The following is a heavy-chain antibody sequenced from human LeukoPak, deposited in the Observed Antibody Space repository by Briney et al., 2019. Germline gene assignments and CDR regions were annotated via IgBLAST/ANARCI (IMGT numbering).Heavy chain of an antibody. CDR1: GFTFSNAW. V-gene: IGHV3-15*01. CDR2: IKSNTDGGTT. CDR3: TTGGALYWYFDL. J-gene: IGHJ2*01. Sequence: GGSLRLSCAASGFTFSNAWMSWVRQAPGKGLEWVGRIKSNTDGGTTDYAAPVKGRFTISRDDSRDALYLQMNSLKTEDTGVYYCTTGGALYWYFDLWGRGTLVTVSS. D-gene: IGHD3-10*01.